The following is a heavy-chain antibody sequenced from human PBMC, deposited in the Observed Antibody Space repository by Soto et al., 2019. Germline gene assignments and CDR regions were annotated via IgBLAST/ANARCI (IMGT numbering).Heavy chain of an antibody. CDR2: IYHSGST. V-gene: IGHV4-30-2*01. J-gene: IGHJ6*02. CDR1: GGSISSGGYS. D-gene: IGHD3-3*01. Sequence: SETLSLTCAVSGGSISSGGYSWSWIRQPPGKGLEWIGYIYHSGSTYYDPSLKSRVTISVDRSKNQFSLKLSSVTAADTAVYYCASFWSGYYNAYYGMDVWGQGTTVTVSS. CDR3: ASFWSGYYNAYYGMDV.